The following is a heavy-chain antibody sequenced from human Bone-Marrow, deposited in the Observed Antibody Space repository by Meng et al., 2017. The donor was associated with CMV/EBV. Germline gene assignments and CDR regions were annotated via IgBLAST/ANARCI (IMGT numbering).Heavy chain of an antibody. CDR2: INEDGSLN. CDR3: EGGDGY. CDR1: GFTFSRSW. Sequence: GGSLRLSCAASGFTFSRSWMSWVRQAPGKGPEWVANINEDGSLNHYVDSVKGRFTISRDNAQNSLYLQMNSLRGDDTAVYYCEGGDGYWGQGTRVTGSS. J-gene: IGHJ4*02. V-gene: IGHV3-7*04.